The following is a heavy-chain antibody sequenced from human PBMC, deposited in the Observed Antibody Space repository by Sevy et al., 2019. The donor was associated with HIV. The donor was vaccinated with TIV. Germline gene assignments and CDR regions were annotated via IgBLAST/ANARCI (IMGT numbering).Heavy chain of an antibody. V-gene: IGHV3-30-3*01. D-gene: IGHD3-22*01. CDR1: GFTFSSYA. CDR3: ARGRPLYYYDSSGYFGY. Sequence: GGSVRLSCAASGFTFSSYAMHWVRQAPGKGLEWVAVISYDGSNKYYADSVKGRFTISRDNSKNTLYLQMNSLRAEDTAVYYCARGRPLYYYDSSGYFGYWGQGTLVTVSS. CDR2: ISYDGSNK. J-gene: IGHJ4*02.